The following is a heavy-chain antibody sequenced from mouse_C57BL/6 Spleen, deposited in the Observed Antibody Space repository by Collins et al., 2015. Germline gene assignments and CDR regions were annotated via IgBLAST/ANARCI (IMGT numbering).Heavy chain of an antibody. CDR1: GYTFTDYE. V-gene: IGHV1-15*01. CDR2: IDPETGGS. J-gene: IGHJ2*01. Sequence: QLQQSGAELVRPGASVTLSCKASGYTFTDYEMHWVKQTPVHGLEWIGRIDPETGGSAYNQKFTGKAMLTADKSSSTAYMDLRSLTSEDSAVYYCTRLEVFYYGSSPYYFDYWGQGTTLTVST. CDR3: TRLEVFYYGSSPYYFDY. D-gene: IGHD1-1*01.